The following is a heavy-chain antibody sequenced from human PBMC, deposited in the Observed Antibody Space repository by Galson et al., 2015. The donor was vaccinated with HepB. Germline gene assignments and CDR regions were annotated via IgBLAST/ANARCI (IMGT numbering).Heavy chain of an antibody. CDR1: GFTFSSYG. J-gene: IGHJ4*02. V-gene: IGHV3-30*18. CDR3: AKGHGDESYFDY. D-gene: IGHD4-17*01. CDR2: ISYDGSNK. Sequence: SLRLSCAASGFTFSSYGMHWVRQAPGKGLEWVAVISYDGSNKYYADSVKGRFTISRDNSKNTLYLQMNSLRAEDTAVYYCAKGHGDESYFDYWGQGTLVTVAS.